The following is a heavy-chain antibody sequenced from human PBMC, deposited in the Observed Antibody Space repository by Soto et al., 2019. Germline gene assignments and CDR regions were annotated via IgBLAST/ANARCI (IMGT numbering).Heavy chain of an antibody. J-gene: IGHJ4*02. CDR3: AQMSIVATIVFDY. CDR1: GGSISSSSYY. V-gene: IGHV4-39*01. D-gene: IGHD5-12*01. CDR2: IYYSGST. Sequence: PSETLSLTCTVSGGSISSSSYYWGWIRQPPGKGLEWIGSIYYSGSTYYNPSLKSRVTISVDTSKNQFSLKLSSVTAADTAVYYCAQMSIVATIVFDYWGQGTLVTVSS.